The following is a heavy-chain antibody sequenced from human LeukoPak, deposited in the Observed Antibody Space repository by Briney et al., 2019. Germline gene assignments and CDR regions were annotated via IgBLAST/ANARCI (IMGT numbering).Heavy chain of an antibody. CDR2: ISRLSSYI. D-gene: IGHD6-19*01. J-gene: IGHJ4*02. CDR3: VRRPYRSGFDF. Sequence: GGSLRLSCAASGFMFSNYSMDWVRQAPGKGLEWVSSISRLSSYINYADSVKGRFTISRDNAKNSLELHLSRLRPEDTALYYCVRRPYRSGFDFWGQGTLVTVSS. CDR1: GFMFSNYS. V-gene: IGHV3-21*06.